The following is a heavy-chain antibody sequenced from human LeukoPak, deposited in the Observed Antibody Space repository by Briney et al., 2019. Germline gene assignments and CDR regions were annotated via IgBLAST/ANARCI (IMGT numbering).Heavy chain of an antibody. D-gene: IGHD6-19*01. V-gene: IGHV4-34*01. CDR2: INHSRST. CDR1: GGSFSGYY. CDR3: ARGHTSSGWYLDWFDP. J-gene: IGHJ5*02. Sequence: SETLSLTCAVYGGSFSGYYWSWIRQPPGKGLEWIGEINHSRSTNYNPSLKSRVTISVDTSKNQFSLKLSSVTAADTAVYYCARGHTSSGWYLDWFDPWGQGTLVTVSS.